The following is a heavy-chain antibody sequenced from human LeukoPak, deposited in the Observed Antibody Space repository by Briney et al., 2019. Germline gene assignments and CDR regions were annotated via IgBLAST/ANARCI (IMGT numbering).Heavy chain of an antibody. CDR2: ISSSDRTI. CDR1: GCTFSDYY. Sequence: SLRLSCAASGCTFSDYYMSWIRQAPGKGRDGVAYISSSDRTIYFADAPKGPCTISRGNANDSLYLQLNSLRAEDTAVYYCARMAWELDAFDIWGKGTMVTVSS. J-gene: IGHJ3*02. V-gene: IGHV3-11*01. D-gene: IGHD1-26*01. CDR3: ARMAWELDAFDI.